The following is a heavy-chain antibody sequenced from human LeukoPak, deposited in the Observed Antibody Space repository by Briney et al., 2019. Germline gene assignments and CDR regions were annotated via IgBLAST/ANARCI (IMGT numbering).Heavy chain of an antibody. Sequence: QAGGSLRLSCAVSGITLSNYGMSWVRQAPGKGLEWVAGISGSGGRTYYEDSVKGRFTISRDNPKNILYLQMNSLRAEDTAVYFCAKRGVVIRVILVGFHKEAYYFDSWGQGALVAVSS. CDR3: AKRGVVIRVILVGFHKEAYYFDS. D-gene: IGHD3-10*01. J-gene: IGHJ4*02. CDR1: GITLSNYG. V-gene: IGHV3-23*01. CDR2: ISGSGGRT.